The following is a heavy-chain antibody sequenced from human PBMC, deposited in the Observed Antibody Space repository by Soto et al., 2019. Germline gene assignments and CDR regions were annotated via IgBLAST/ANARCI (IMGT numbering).Heavy chain of an antibody. CDR3: ARGRYCLTGRCFPNWFDS. J-gene: IGHJ5*01. D-gene: IGHD7-27*01. V-gene: IGHV4-30-4*01. CDR1: GDSISNLDYF. Sequence: SETLSRTCSVSGDSISNLDYFWAWIRQPPGQALEYIEYISKSATTYYNPSFESRVAICVDTSKSQFSLNVTSVTAADTAVYFCARGRYCLTGRCFPNWFDSWGQGALVTVPQ. CDR2: ISKSATT.